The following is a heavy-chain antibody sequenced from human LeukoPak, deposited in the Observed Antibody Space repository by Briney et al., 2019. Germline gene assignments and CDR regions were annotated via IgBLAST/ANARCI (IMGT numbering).Heavy chain of an antibody. CDR3: ARDREDYDILTGYYRPASYYYYMDV. Sequence: SETLSLTCTVSGGSISSYYWSWIRQPPGKGLEWIGYIYYSGSTNYNPSLKSRVTISVDTSKNQFSLKLSSVTAADTAVYYCARDREDYDILTGYYRPASYYYYMDVWGKGTTVTVSS. CDR2: IYYSGST. D-gene: IGHD3-9*01. V-gene: IGHV4-59*01. J-gene: IGHJ6*03. CDR1: GGSISSYY.